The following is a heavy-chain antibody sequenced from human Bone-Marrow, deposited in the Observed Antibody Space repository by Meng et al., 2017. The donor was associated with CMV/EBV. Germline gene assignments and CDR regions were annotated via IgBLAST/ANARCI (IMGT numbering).Heavy chain of an antibody. CDR3: ARDRGIVVVPAAILGYYYYGMDV. V-gene: IGHV3-30*19. D-gene: IGHD2-2*02. CDR2: ISYDGSNK. J-gene: IGHJ6*02. Sequence: GESLKISCAASGFTFSSYGMHWVRQAPGKELEWVAVISYDGSNKYYADSVKGRFTIYRDNSKNTLYLQMNSLRAEDTAVYYRARDRGIVVVPAAILGYYYYGMDVWSQGTTVTVSS. CDR1: GFTFSSYG.